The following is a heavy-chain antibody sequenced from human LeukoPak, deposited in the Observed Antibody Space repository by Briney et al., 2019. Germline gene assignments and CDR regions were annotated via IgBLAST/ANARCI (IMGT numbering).Heavy chain of an antibody. V-gene: IGHV1-69*13. CDR1: GGTFSSYA. J-gene: IGHJ4*02. CDR3: ASEGSKRWLQFDY. Sequence: SVKVSCKASGGTFSSYAISWVRQAPGQGLEWMGGIIPIFGTANYAQKFQGRVTITADESTSTAYMELSSLRSEDTAVYYRASEGSKRWLQFDYWGQGTLVTVSS. CDR2: IIPIFGTA. D-gene: IGHD5-24*01.